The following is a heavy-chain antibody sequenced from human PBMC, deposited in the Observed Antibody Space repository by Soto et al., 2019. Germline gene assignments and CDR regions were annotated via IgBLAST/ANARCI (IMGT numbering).Heavy chain of an antibody. J-gene: IGHJ4*02. D-gene: IGHD5-12*01. Sequence: QVQLQESGPGLVKASQTLSLTCTLSGASVSSADHYWSWIRQPPGKGLEWIGYTYYSGGSYYNASLQWSVSISVDTSQNQFSLKLTFVTAADTAVYYCARLSGYDPAGAADKWGPGILVSVSS. CDR3: ARLSGYDPAGAADK. CDR2: TYYSGGS. CDR1: GASVSSADHY. V-gene: IGHV4-30-4*01.